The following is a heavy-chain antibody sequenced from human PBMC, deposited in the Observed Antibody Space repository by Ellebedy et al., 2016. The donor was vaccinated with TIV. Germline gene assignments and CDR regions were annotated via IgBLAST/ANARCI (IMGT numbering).Heavy chain of an antibody. D-gene: IGHD3-16*01. V-gene: IGHV1-69*13. Sequence: SVKVSCXASGGTFSSYAVVWVRQAPGQGLEWMGGIIPLFGTANYAQKFQGRVTITADESTSTAYMELSSLRSEDTAVYYCARGTYDYVWGSGRYQYYYMDVWGKGTTVTVSS. CDR2: IIPLFGTA. CDR1: GGTFSSYA. CDR3: ARGTYDYVWGSGRYQYYYMDV. J-gene: IGHJ6*03.